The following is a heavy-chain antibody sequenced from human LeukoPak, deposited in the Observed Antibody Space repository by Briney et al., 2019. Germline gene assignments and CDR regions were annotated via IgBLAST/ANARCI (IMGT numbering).Heavy chain of an antibody. V-gene: IGHV7-4-1*02. CDR1: GYTFTSYA. Sequence: GASVKVSCKASGYTFTSYAMNWVRQAPGQGLEWMGWINTNTGNPTYAQGFTGRFVFSLDTSVSTAYLQNSSLKAEDTAVYYCARGRYYYDSSGYNNWFDPWGQGTLVTVSS. CDR2: INTNTGNP. D-gene: IGHD3-22*01. CDR3: ARGRYYYDSSGYNNWFDP. J-gene: IGHJ5*02.